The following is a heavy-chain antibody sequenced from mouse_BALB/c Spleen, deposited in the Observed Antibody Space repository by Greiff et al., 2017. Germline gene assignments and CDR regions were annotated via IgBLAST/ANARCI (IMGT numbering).Heavy chain of an antibody. D-gene: IGHD1-1*02. CDR3: ARGGSNYYAMDY. Sequence: VQLQQSGPELVRPGVSVKISCKGSGYTFTDYAMHWVKQSHAKSLEWIGVISTYYGNTNYNQKFKGEATMTVDKSSSTAYMELARLTSEDSAIYYCARGGSNYYAMDYWGQGTSVTVSS. CDR1: GYTFTDYA. J-gene: IGHJ4*01. V-gene: IGHV1-67*01. CDR2: ISTYYGNT.